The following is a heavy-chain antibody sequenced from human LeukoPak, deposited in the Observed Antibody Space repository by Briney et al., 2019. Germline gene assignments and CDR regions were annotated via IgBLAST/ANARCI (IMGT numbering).Heavy chain of an antibody. CDR2: IYYSGST. J-gene: IGHJ6*03. D-gene: IGHD5-18*01. CDR3: ARTTEGGYTYGYFYYYYMDV. CDR1: GGSISSYY. V-gene: IGHV4-59*01. Sequence: PSETLSLTCTVSGGSISSYYWSWIRQPPGKGLEWIGYIYYSGSTNYNPSLKSRVTISIDTPNNQFSLKLSSVTAADTAVYYCARTTEGGYTYGYFYYYYMDVWGKGTTVTISS.